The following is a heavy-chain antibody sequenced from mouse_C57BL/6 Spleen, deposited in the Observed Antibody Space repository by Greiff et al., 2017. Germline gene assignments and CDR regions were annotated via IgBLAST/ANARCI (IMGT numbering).Heavy chain of an antibody. CDR1: GYTFTSYW. CDR2: IDPNSGGT. CDR3: ARSNYYGSSYYFDY. J-gene: IGHJ2*01. Sequence: QVQLQQPGAELVKPGASVKLSCKASGYTFTSYWMHWVKQRPGRGLEWIGSIDPNSGGTKYNEKFKSKATLTVDKPSSTAYMQLSSLTSEDSAVYYCARSNYYGSSYYFDYWGQGTTLTVSS. D-gene: IGHD1-1*01. V-gene: IGHV1-72*01.